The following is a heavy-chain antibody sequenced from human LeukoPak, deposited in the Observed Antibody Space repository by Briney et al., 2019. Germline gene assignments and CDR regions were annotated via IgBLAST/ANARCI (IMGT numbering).Heavy chain of an antibody. Sequence: GGSLRLFCAASGFTFSSYSMNWGRQAPGKGLEWVSSISSSSSYIYYADSVKGRFTISRDNAKNSLYLQMNSLRAEDTAVYYCARDFLDIVVVVAAMADNWFDPWGQGTLVTVSS. J-gene: IGHJ5*02. V-gene: IGHV3-21*01. CDR2: ISSSSSYI. CDR1: GFTFSSYS. D-gene: IGHD2-15*01. CDR3: ARDFLDIVVVVAAMADNWFDP.